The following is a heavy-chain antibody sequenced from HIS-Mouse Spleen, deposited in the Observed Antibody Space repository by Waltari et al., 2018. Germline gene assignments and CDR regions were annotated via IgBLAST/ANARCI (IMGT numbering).Heavy chain of an antibody. D-gene: IGHD6-13*01. CDR3: AREIPYSSSWYDWYFDL. J-gene: IGHJ2*01. V-gene: IGHV4-39*07. CDR2: IYYSGRT. CDR1: GGSISSSRYY. Sequence: QLQLQESGPGLVKPSETLSLTCTVSGGSISSSRYYWGWIRQPPGKGLEWIGSIYYSGRTYYTPSLKSRVPISVDTSKNPFSLKLSSVTAADTAVYYCAREIPYSSSWYDWYFDLWGRGTLVTVSS.